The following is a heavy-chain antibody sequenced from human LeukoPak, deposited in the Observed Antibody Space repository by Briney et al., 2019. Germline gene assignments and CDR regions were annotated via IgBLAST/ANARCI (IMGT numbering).Heavy chain of an antibody. CDR3: ARGWGYSYGYPWFAP. V-gene: IGHV4-34*01. D-gene: IGHD5-18*01. CDR1: GGSFSGYY. CDR2: INHSGST. Sequence: PSETLSLTCAVYGGSFSGYYWSWIRQPPGKGLEWIGEINHSGSTNYNPSLKSRVTISVDTSKNQFSLKLSSVTAADTAVYYCARGWGYSYGYPWFAPWGQGTLVTVSS. J-gene: IGHJ5*02.